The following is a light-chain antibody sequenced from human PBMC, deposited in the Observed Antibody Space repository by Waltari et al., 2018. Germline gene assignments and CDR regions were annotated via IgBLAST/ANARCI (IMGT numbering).Light chain of an antibody. J-gene: IGKJ4*01. CDR1: QSISRY. V-gene: IGKV1-39*01. CDR2: AAS. CDR3: QQTHSAPRT. Sequence: DIQMTQSPSSLSASVGERVNITCRASQSISRYLNWYQQKPGKAPKLLIYAASSLQSGVPSRFSGSGSGTDFTLTISSLQPEDFATYYCQQTHSAPRTFGGGTKVEIK.